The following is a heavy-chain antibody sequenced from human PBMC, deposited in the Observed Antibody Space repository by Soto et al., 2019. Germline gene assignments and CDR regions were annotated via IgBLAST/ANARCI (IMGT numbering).Heavy chain of an antibody. J-gene: IGHJ6*02. CDR2: ISGSGGST. V-gene: IGHV3-23*01. CDR3: AKAGPQIVMVRGGPYYYGMDV. Sequence: GGSLRLSCAASGFTFSSYAMSWVRQAPGKGLEWVSAISGSGGSTYYADSVKGRFTISRDNSKNTLYLQMNSLRAEDTAVYYCAKAGPQIVMVRGGPYYYGMDVWGQGTTVTVSS. D-gene: IGHD3-10*01. CDR1: GFTFSSYA.